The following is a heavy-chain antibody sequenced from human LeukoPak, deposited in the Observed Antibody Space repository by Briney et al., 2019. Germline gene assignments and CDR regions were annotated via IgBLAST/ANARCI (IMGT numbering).Heavy chain of an antibody. CDR3: ARAVARPPSYYYYMDV. CDR1: GGSNSSSSYY. CDR2: IYYSGST. V-gene: IGHV4-39*07. J-gene: IGHJ6*03. D-gene: IGHD5-12*01. Sequence: SETLSLTCTVSGGSNSSSSYYWGWIHQPPGKGLEWIGSIYYSGSTYYNPSLKSRVTMSVDTSKNQFSLKLSSVTAADTAVYYCARAVARPPSYYYYMDVWGKGTTVTVSS.